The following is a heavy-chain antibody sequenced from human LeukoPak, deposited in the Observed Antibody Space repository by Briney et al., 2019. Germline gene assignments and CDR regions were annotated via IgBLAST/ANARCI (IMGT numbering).Heavy chain of an antibody. Sequence: PGGSLRLSCAASGFTFSDYYMSWIRQAPGKGLEWVSAISGSGGTTYYADSVRGRFTISRDNSKNTVYLQMNSLRAEDTAIYYCAKGLINDWSALEYWGQGILVTVSS. CDR1: GFTFSDYY. V-gene: IGHV3-23*01. J-gene: IGHJ4*02. CDR2: ISGSGGTT. D-gene: IGHD3-9*01. CDR3: AKGLINDWSALEY.